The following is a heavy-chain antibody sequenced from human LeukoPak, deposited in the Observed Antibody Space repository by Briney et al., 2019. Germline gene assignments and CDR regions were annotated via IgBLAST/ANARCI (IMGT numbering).Heavy chain of an antibody. CDR3: ARDHYYYYDSSGYYNYFDY. Sequence: PGGSLRLSCAASGFTFSSYAMHWVRQAPGKGLEWVAVISYDGSNKYYADSVKGRFTISRDNSKNTLYLQMNSLRAGDTAVYYCARDHYYYYDSSGYYNYFDYWGQGTLVTVSS. CDR2: ISYDGSNK. V-gene: IGHV3-30-3*01. CDR1: GFTFSSYA. J-gene: IGHJ4*02. D-gene: IGHD3-22*01.